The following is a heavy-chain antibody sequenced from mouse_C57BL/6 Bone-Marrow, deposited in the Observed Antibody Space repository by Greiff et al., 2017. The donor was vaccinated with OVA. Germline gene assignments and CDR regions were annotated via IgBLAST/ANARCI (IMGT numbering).Heavy chain of an antibody. CDR2: ISYDGSN. CDR1: GYSITSGYY. CDR3: ARGRLLLRYYAMDY. J-gene: IGHJ4*01. Sequence: EVQVVESGPGLVKPSQSLSLTCSVTGYSITSGYYWNWIRQFPGNKLEWMGYISYDGSNNYNPSLKNRISITRDTSKNQFFLKLNSVTTEDTATCYCARGRLLLRYYAMDYWGQGTSVTVSS. V-gene: IGHV3-6*01. D-gene: IGHD1-1*01.